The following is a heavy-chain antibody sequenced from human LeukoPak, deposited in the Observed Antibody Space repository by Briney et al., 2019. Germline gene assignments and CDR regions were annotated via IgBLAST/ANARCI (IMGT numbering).Heavy chain of an antibody. CDR2: IYTSGST. CDR3: ARSVATTYAGYYYYYMDV. V-gene: IGHV4-61*02. CDR1: GGSISSGSYY. Sequence: SQTLSLTCTVSGGSISSGSYYWSWIRQPAGKGLEWIGRIYTSGSTNYNPSLKSRVTMSVDTSKNEFSLKLSSVTAADTAVYYCARSVATTYAGYYYYYMDVWGKGTTVTVSS. J-gene: IGHJ6*03. D-gene: IGHD5-12*01.